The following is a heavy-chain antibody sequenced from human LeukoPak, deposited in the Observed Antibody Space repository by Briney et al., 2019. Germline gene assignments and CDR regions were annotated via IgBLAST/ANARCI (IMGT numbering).Heavy chain of an antibody. CDR1: GFTFSDYA. J-gene: IGHJ4*02. CDR2: ISYNGNKE. Sequence: GGSLRLSCAASGFTFSDYAMHWVRQAPGKGLEWVTLISYNGNKEYYADSVKGRVTISRDESRNTVYLQMNSLRIEDTAVYYCARDGLPFDYWGQGTLVTVSS. V-gene: IGHV3-30-3*01. CDR3: ARDGLPFDY.